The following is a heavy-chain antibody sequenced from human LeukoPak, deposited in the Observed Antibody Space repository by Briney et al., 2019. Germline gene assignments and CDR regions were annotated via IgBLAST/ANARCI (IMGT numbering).Heavy chain of an antibody. CDR3: ARRQSGVAFEI. CDR2: IYYSGST. D-gene: IGHD7-27*01. Sequence: SETLSLTCTVSGGSVTSSPSYWGWIRQPPGKGLEWIGTIYYSGSTYYNPSLKSRVTISADTSKNQFSLKLSSVTAADTAVYYCARRQSGVAFEIWGQGTMVTVSS. V-gene: IGHV4-39*01. J-gene: IGHJ3*02. CDR1: GGSVTSSPSY.